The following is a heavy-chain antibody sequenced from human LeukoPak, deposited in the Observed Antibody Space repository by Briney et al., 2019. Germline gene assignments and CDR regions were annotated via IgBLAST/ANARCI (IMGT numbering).Heavy chain of an antibody. J-gene: IGHJ6*03. V-gene: IGHV4-34*01. CDR3: ARFPGRQLWFVGNMDV. CDR2: INHSGST. Sequence: SETLSLTCAVYGGSFSGYYWSWIRQPPGKGLEWIGEINHSGSTNYNPSLKSRVTISVDTSKNQFSLKLSSVTAADTAVYYCARFPGRQLWFVGNMDVWGKGTTITVSS. D-gene: IGHD5-18*01. CDR1: GGSFSGYY.